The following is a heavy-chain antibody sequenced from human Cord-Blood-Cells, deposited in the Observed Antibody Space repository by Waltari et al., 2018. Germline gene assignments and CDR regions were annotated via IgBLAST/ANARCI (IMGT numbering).Heavy chain of an antibody. V-gene: IGHV4-34*01. CDR2: INHSGST. J-gene: IGHJ6*03. CDR1: GGSFSGYY. D-gene: IGHD4-17*01. CDR3: ARGRDYGDYYYYYYMDV. Sequence: QVQLQQWGAGLLKPSETLSLTCAVYGGSFSGYYWSWMRHPPGKGREWIAEINHSGSTNSTPSVKSRVPISVVTSKNQFSLKLSSVNAADTAVYYCARGRDYGDYYYYYYMDVWGKGTTVTVSS.